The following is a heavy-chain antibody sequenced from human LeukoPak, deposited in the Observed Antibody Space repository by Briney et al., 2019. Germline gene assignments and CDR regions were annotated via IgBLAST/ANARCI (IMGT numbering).Heavy chain of an antibody. V-gene: IGHV4-61*02. CDR3: AREFGVDFWSGFSDTAMVAYGMDV. D-gene: IGHD3-3*01. CDR2: IYTSGST. CDR1: GGSISSGSYY. J-gene: IGHJ6*02. Sequence: SETLSLTCTVSGGSISSGSYYWSWIRQPAGTGLEWIGRIYTSGSTNYNPSLKSRVTISVDTSKNQFSLRLSSVTAADTAVYYCAREFGVDFWSGFSDTAMVAYGMDVWGQGTTVTVSS.